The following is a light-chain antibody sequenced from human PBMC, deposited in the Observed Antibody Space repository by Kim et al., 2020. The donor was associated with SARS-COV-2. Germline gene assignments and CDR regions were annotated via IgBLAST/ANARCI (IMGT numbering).Light chain of an antibody. J-gene: IGLJ2*01. CDR3: QVWDSGSDHPV. CDR2: YDS. V-gene: IGLV3-21*04. Sequence: APGKTASITCGGNNVGDKSVHWYQQRPGRAPVLVMYYDSDRPSGIPDRFSGSNSGNTATLTISRVEAGDEADYYCQVWDSGSDHPVFGGGTKLTVL. CDR1: NVGDKS.